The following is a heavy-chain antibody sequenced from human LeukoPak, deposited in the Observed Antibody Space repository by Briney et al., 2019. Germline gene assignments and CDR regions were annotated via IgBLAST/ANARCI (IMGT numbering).Heavy chain of an antibody. CDR3: ARDPNGNWWFDP. CDR1: GFTLSGYW. D-gene: IGHD1-1*01. V-gene: IGHV3-7*01. CDR2: IKQDGDEK. J-gene: IGHJ5*02. Sequence: GGSLRLSCAASGFTLSGYWMSWVRRAPGKGLEWGANIKQDGDEKYVDSVEGRFTISRDNAKNMLYLQTNSLRAEDTAVYYCARDPNGNWWFDPWGQGTLVTVSS.